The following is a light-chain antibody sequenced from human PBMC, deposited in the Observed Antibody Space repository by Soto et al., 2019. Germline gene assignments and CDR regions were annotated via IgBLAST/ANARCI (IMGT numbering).Light chain of an antibody. CDR2: GAS. CDR1: QSISSD. V-gene: IGKV3-15*01. Sequence: EIVMTQSPATLSVSPGERATLSCRASQSISSDVAWYQQKPGQAPRLLIYGASTTATGIPARFSGGGSGTEFTLTISSLQSEDFAVYYCQQRSDWPWTFGQGTKVDI. CDR3: QQRSDWPWT. J-gene: IGKJ1*01.